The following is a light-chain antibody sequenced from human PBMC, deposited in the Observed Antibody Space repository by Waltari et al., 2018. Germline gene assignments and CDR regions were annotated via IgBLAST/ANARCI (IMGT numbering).Light chain of an antibody. CDR2: CAS. CDR1: PSVSRS. Sequence: IVLTQSPGTLSLSPGERATLSCRASPSVSRSLAWYQQKPGQAPKLLIYCASTRATGIPDRFTGSGSGTDFSLTISSLEPEDFAIYFCQHYVRLPATFGQGTKVEIK. CDR3: QHYVRLPAT. V-gene: IGKV3-20*01. J-gene: IGKJ1*01.